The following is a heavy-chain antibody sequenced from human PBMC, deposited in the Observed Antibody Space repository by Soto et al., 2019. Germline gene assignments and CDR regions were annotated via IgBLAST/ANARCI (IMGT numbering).Heavy chain of an antibody. CDR1: GFTFSSYA. V-gene: IGHV3-23*01. CDR3: AKDQNYIWGSSAFDT. D-gene: IGHD3-16*01. J-gene: IGHJ3*02. CDR2: ISGGGGNT. Sequence: EVQLLESGGGLVQPGGSLRLSCAASGFTFSSYAMSWVRQAPGKGLEWVSAISGGGGNTYYADSVKGRFTISRDNSKNTLYLQMNSLRAEDTAVYYCAKDQNYIWGSSAFDTWGQGTMVTVSS.